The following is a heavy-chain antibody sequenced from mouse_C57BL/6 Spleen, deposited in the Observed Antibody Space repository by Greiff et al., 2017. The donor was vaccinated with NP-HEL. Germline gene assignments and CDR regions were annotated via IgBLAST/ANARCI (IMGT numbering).Heavy chain of an antibody. V-gene: IGHV5-4*01. CDR3: ARDDYDSYYFDY. D-gene: IGHD2-4*01. CDR1: GFTFSSYA. J-gene: IGHJ2*01. CDR2: ISDGGSYT. Sequence: EVKVVESGGGLVKPGGSLKLSCAASGFTFSSYAMSWVRQTPEKRLEWVATISDGGSYTYYPDNVKGRFTISRDNAKNNLYLQMSHLKSEDTAMYYCARDDYDSYYFDYWGQGTTLTVSS.